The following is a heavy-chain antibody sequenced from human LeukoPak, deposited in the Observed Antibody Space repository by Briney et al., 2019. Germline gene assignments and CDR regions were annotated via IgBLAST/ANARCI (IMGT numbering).Heavy chain of an antibody. Sequence: SETLSLTCPVSGGSISSSSYYWGWIRQPPGKGLEWIGSIYYSGSTYYNPSLKSRVTISVDTSKNQFSLKLSSVTAADTAVYYCASGYSYGYVWYWGQGTLVTVSS. CDR2: IYYSGST. J-gene: IGHJ4*02. D-gene: IGHD5-18*01. V-gene: IGHV4-39*01. CDR1: GGSISSSSYY. CDR3: ASGYSYGYVWY.